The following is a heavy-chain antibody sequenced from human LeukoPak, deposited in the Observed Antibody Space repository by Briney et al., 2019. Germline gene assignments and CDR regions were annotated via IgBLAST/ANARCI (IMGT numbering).Heavy chain of an antibody. CDR3: ARDGPWGQREFDY. Sequence: ASVKVSCKASGYTFTGYYMHWVRQAPGQGLEWMGWINPNSGGTNYAQEFQGRVTMTRDTSISTAYMELSRLRSDDTAVYYCARDGPWGQREFDYWGQGTLVTVSS. J-gene: IGHJ4*02. D-gene: IGHD3-16*01. CDR2: INPNSGGT. CDR1: GYTFTGYY. V-gene: IGHV1-2*02.